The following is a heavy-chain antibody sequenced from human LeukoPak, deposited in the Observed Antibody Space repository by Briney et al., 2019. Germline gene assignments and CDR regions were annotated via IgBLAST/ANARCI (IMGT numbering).Heavy chain of an antibody. D-gene: IGHD3-3*01. J-gene: IGHJ4*02. CDR1: GFTFSNAW. CDR3: TGRITIFGVVIIFDY. V-gene: IGHV3-15*01. Sequence: PGGSLRLSCAASGFTFSNAWMSWVRQAPGKGLEWVGRIKSKTDGGTTDYAAPVKGRFTISRDDSKNTLYLQMNSLKTEDTAVYYCTGRITIFGVVIIFDYWGQGTLVTVSS. CDR2: IKSKTDGGTT.